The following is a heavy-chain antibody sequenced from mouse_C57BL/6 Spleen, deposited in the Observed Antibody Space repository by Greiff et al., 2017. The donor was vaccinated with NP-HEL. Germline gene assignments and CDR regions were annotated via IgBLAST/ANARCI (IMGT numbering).Heavy chain of an antibody. CDR1: GYTFTSYW. Sequence: QVQLKQPGAELVKPGASVKVSCKASGYTFTSYWMHWVKQRPGQGLEWIGRIHPSDSDTNYNQKFKGKATLTVDKSSSTAYMQLSSLTSEDSAVYYCALFPYGSSGYAMDYWGQGTSVTVSS. J-gene: IGHJ4*01. D-gene: IGHD1-1*01. CDR3: ALFPYGSSGYAMDY. CDR2: IHPSDSDT. V-gene: IGHV1-74*01.